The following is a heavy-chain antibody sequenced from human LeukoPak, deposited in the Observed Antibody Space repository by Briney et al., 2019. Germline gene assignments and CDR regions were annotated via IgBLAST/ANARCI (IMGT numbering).Heavy chain of an antibody. Sequence: SETLSLTCAVYGGSFSGYYWSWIRQPPGKGLEWIGEINHSGSTNYNPSLKSRVTISVDTSKNQFSLKLSSVTAADTAVYYCARDTDPWGQGTLVTVSS. CDR2: INHSGST. J-gene: IGHJ5*02. D-gene: IGHD2-8*02. CDR3: ARDTDP. V-gene: IGHV4-34*01. CDR1: GGSFSGYY.